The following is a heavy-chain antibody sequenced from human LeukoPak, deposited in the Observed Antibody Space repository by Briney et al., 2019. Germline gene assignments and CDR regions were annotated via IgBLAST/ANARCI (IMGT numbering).Heavy chain of an antibody. CDR2: IIPILGIA. V-gene: IGHV1-69*04. CDR1: GGTFSSYA. D-gene: IGHD6-19*01. CDR3: AKDPSSGWYR. Sequence: ASVKVSCKASGGTFSSYAISWVRQAPGQGLEWMGRIIPILGIANYAQKFQGRVTITADKSTGTAYMELSSLRSEDTAVYYCAKDPSSGWYRWGQGTLVTVSS. J-gene: IGHJ4*02.